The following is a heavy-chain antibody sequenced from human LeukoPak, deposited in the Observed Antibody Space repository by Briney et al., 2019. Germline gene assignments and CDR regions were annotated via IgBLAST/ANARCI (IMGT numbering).Heavy chain of an antibody. J-gene: IGHJ4*02. CDR2: IYYSGST. D-gene: IGHD5-18*01. CDR1: GGSISSGGYY. Sequence: PSQTLSLTCTVSGGSISSGGYYWSWIRQHPGKGLEWIGYIYYSGSTYYNPSLKSRVTISVDTSKNQFSLKLSSVTAADTAVYYCARGISYGYSFDHWGQGTLVTVSS. CDR3: ARGISYGYSFDH. V-gene: IGHV4-31*03.